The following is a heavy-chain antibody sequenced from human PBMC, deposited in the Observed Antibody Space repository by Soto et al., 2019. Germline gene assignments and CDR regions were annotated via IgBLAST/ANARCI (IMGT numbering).Heavy chain of an antibody. CDR1: GFTFDVYA. CDR2: ISWNSDVV. Sequence: EVQLVESGGGLIQPGRSLRLSCAASGFTFDVYAMHWVRQAPGKGLEWVSGISWNSDVVVYADSVKGRFTISRDNAKNALYLQMNRLRAEDTAFYYCTKVLSAYGREAFDIWGQGTMVTVS. D-gene: IGHD5-12*01. CDR3: TKVLSAYGREAFDI. J-gene: IGHJ3*02. V-gene: IGHV3-9*01.